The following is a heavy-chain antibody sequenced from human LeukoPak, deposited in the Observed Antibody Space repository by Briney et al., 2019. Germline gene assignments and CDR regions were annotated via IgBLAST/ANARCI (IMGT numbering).Heavy chain of an antibody. CDR3: AKVSNWNAGCFDY. D-gene: IGHD1-1*01. CDR1: GFTFSSYA. V-gene: IGHV3-23*01. CDR2: ISGTGGST. J-gene: IGHJ4*02. Sequence: PGGSLRLSCAASGFTFSSYAMSWVRQSPGKGLEWVSAISGTGGSTYYADSVKGRFTTSRDNSKNTLHLQINSLRAEDMAVYYCAKVSNWNAGCFDYWGQGTLVTVSS.